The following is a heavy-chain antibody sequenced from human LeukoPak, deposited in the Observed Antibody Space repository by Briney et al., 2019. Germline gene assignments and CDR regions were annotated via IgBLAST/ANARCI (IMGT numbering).Heavy chain of an antibody. CDR2: IYHSGST. D-gene: IGHD1-26*01. CDR3: ASVDRIVDAFDI. CDR1: GYSISSGYY. J-gene: IGHJ3*02. Sequence: SETLSLTCTVSGYSISSGYYWGWIRQPPGKGLEWIGSIYHSGSTYYNPSLKGRVTISVDTSKNQFSLKLSSVTAADTAVYYCASVDRIVDAFDIWGQGTMVTVSS. V-gene: IGHV4-38-2*02.